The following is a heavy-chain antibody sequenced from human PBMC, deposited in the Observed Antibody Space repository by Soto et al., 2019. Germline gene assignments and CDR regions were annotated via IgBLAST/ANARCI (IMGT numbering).Heavy chain of an antibody. CDR1: GFTFSSYA. CDR2: ISNSGART. D-gene: IGHD3-10*01. J-gene: IGHJ5*02. Sequence: EVLLLESGGDFVQPGGSLRLSCAASGFTFSSYAMNWVRQAPGKGLEWVSSISNSGARTYYADSVRGRFTISRDNSKNTVFLQMNSLRADDTALYYCAQDIRGSGNYGWFDPWGQGTLVTVSS. CDR3: AQDIRGSGNYGWFDP. V-gene: IGHV3-23*01.